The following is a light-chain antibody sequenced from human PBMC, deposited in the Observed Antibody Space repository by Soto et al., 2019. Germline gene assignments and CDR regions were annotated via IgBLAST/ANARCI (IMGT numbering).Light chain of an antibody. Sequence: IQMTQSPSSLSASVGDRVTITCRASQVIITDLAWNPHRPGKAPELLIYGASTLQAGVPARFSGGGSGTHFALTISSLQPEDVATYYCQHYNKAPWTFDQGTKV. CDR3: QHYNKAPWT. V-gene: IGKV1-27*01. CDR1: QVIITD. J-gene: IGKJ1*01. CDR2: GAS.